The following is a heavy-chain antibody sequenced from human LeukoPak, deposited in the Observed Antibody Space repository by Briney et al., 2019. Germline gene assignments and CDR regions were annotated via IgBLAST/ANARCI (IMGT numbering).Heavy chain of an antibody. CDR3: ARLGIAAAFFPEGIDY. CDR1: GGSISSYY. Sequence: SETLSLTCTVSGGSISSYYWSWIRQPPGKGLEWIGYSYYSGSTNYNPSLKSRVTISVDTSKNQFSLKLSSVTAADTAVYYCARLGIAAAFFPEGIDYWGQGTLVTVSS. J-gene: IGHJ4*02. CDR2: SYYSGST. D-gene: IGHD6-13*01. V-gene: IGHV4-59*08.